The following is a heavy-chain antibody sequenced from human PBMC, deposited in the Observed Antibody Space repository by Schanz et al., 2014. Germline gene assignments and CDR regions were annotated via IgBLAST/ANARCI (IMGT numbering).Heavy chain of an antibody. Sequence: QVQLVQSGAEVKNPGASVKVSCKASGYTFINSDINWVRQAPGQGLEWMGRINPNSGGTNFAQKFQGRVTMTSDTSISTAFMELSGLTSDDTATYFCARARYTGYDCSGYWGQGTLLIVSS. CDR1: GYTFINSD. D-gene: IGHD5-12*01. CDR3: ARARYTGYDCSGY. CDR2: INPNSGGT. J-gene: IGHJ4*02. V-gene: IGHV1-2*06.